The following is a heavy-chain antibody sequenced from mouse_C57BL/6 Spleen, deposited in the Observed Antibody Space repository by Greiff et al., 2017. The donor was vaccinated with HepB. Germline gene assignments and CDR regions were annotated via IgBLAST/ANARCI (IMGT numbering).Heavy chain of an antibody. CDR3: ATQRGAWFAY. V-gene: IGHV1-42*01. CDR2: INPSTGGT. J-gene: IGHJ3*01. Sequence: VQLKESGPELVKPGASVKISCKASGYSFTGYYMNWVKQSPEKSLEWIGEINPSTGGTTYNQKFKAKATLTVDKSSSTAYMQLKSLTSEDSAVYYCATQRGAWFAYWGQGTLVTVSA. CDR1: GYSFTGYY.